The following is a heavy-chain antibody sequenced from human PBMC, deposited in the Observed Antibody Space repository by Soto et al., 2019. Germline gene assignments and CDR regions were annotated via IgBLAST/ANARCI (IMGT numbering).Heavy chain of an antibody. V-gene: IGHV4-34*01. CDR2: INHSGST. CDR3: PGPPYYDFWSGYYVVHG. Sequence: KPSETLSLTCAVYGGSFSGYYWSGIRQPPGKGLEWIGEINHSGSTNYNPSLKTRVTISVDTSKNQVSLKLSPLTAADTAVTYCPGPPYYDFWSGYYVVHGWG. CDR1: GGSFSGYY. J-gene: IGHJ6*03. D-gene: IGHD3-3*01.